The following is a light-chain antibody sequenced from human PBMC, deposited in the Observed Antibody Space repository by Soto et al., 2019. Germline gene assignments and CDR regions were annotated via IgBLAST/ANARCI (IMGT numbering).Light chain of an antibody. CDR2: SDS. J-gene: IGLJ3*02. V-gene: IGLV1-47*02. CDR3: ASWDARLVAWV. Sequence: QSVVTQPPSASGTPGQRVTISCSGSSSNIATYYVDWYQHLPGTAPKLLIYSDSQRPSGVPDRFSASKSGASASLAISGLRSEDEGDYYCASWDARLVAWVFGGGTKLTVL. CDR1: SSNIATYY.